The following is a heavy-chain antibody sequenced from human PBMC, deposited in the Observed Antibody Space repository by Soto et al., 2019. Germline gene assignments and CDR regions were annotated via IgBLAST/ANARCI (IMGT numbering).Heavy chain of an antibody. V-gene: IGHV2-5*01. Sequence: SGPYAGEPTQTLTLTCTFSGFSLSTSGVGVGWIRQPPGKALEWLALIYWNDDKRYSPSLKSRLTITKDTSKNQVVLTMTNMDPVDTATYYCAHTPPYSGYDLYGMDVWGQGTTVTVSS. J-gene: IGHJ6*02. D-gene: IGHD5-12*01. CDR2: IYWNDDK. CDR3: AHTPPYSGYDLYGMDV. CDR1: GFSLSTSGVG.